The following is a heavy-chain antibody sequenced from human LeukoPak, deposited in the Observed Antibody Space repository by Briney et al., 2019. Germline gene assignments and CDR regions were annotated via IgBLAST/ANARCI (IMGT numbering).Heavy chain of an antibody. J-gene: IGHJ4*02. CDR3: ASHYYGSGSYYPD. D-gene: IGHD3-10*01. CDR1: GFTLINYG. V-gene: IGHV3-23*01. Sequence: GGSLRLSCAVSGFTLINYGMSWVRQAPGKGLEWVSAISGSGGSTYYADSVKGRFTISRDNSKNTLYLQMNSLRAEDTAVYYCASHYYGSGSYYPDWGQGTLVTVSS. CDR2: ISGSGGST.